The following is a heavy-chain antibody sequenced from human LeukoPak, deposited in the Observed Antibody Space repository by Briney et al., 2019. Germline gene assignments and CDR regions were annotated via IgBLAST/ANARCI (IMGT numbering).Heavy chain of an antibody. CDR3: ARLGGRQLLHRHDY. V-gene: IGHV3-21*01. CDR2: ISSSSSYT. Sequence: GRSLRPSRAASGFTFSSYSISSVRHAPGEGLEWVSSISSSSSYTYYADSVKGRFTISRANAKNPRYLQMNSRIAEDTAAYYCARLGGRQLLHRHDYWGQGTLVTVSS. J-gene: IGHJ4*02. CDR1: GFTFSSYS. D-gene: IGHD2-2*01.